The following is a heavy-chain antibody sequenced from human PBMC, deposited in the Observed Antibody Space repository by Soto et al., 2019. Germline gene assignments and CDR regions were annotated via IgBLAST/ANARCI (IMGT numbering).Heavy chain of an antibody. CDR2: ISAYNGNT. V-gene: IGHV1-18*01. CDR1: GYTFTSYG. D-gene: IGHD3-10*01. CDR3: AAGDRKSNFDY. Sequence: GASVKVSCKASGYTFTSYGISWVRQAPGQGLEWMGWISAYNGNTNYAQKFQGRVTITRDTSASTAYMELSSLRSEDTAVYYCAAGDRKSNFDYWGQGTLVTVSS. J-gene: IGHJ4*02.